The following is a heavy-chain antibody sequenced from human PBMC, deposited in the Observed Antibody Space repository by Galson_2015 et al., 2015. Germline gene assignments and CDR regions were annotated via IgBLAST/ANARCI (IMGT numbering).Heavy chain of an antibody. CDR3: ARVKWVGACWFDP. J-gene: IGHJ5*02. CDR1: GFTFSSYE. D-gene: IGHD1-26*01. Sequence: SLRLSCAASGFTFSSYEMNWVRQAPGKGLEWVSYISSSGSTIYYADSVKGRFTISRDNAKNSLYLQMNSLRAEDTAVYYCARVKWVGACWFDPWGQGTLVTVSS. V-gene: IGHV3-48*03. CDR2: ISSSGSTI.